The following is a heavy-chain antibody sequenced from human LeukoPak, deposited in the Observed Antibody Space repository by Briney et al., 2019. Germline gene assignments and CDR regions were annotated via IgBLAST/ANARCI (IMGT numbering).Heavy chain of an antibody. D-gene: IGHD3-10*01. V-gene: IGHV1-2*02. CDR3: ARVPVRGVIKFHRYYFDY. CDR1: GYTFTDYY. Sequence: ASVRVSCKASGYTFTDYYIHWVRQAPGQGLEWMGWINPNSGGTNYAQKFQGRVTMTRDTSISTAYMELSRLRSDDTAVYYCARVPVRGVIKFHRYYFDYWGQGTLVTVSS. J-gene: IGHJ4*02. CDR2: INPNSGGT.